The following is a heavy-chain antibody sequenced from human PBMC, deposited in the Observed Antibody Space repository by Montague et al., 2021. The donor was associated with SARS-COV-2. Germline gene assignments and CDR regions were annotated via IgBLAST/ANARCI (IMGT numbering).Heavy chain of an antibody. CDR2: ISGTSNSI. CDR3: GEGQWLRGNDF. V-gene: IGHV3-21*01. CDR1: GFSLTTNG. Sequence: LVKPTQSLTLTCTFSGFSLTTNGMCVSWIRQPPGKALEWVSSISGTSNSISYAGSVKGRFTISRDDAKNSLFLQLNSLRAEDTAVYYCGEGQWLRGNDFWGQGTLVTVSS. D-gene: IGHD5-18*01. J-gene: IGHJ4*02.